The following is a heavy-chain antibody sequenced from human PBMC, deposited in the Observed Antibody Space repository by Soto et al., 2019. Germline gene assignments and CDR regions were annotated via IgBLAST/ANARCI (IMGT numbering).Heavy chain of an antibody. V-gene: IGHV3-23*01. J-gene: IGHJ4*02. CDR2: LSGSGTST. Sequence: GESLTLSCAASGFSFVNYAMNSGRQAPGKGLEWVSGLSGSGTSTYYADSVKGRFTISRDNSRDTLFLQMNSLTADDTAVYYCAKATTNGGWFNPFDSWGQGAMVTVSS. CDR1: GFSFVNYA. CDR3: AKATTNGGWFNPFDS. D-gene: IGHD6-19*01.